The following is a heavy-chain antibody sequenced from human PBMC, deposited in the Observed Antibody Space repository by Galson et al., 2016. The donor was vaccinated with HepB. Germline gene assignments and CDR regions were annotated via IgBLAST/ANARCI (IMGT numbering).Heavy chain of an antibody. V-gene: IGHV3-9*01. J-gene: IGHJ4*02. CDR3: VKDMNPLTAVPTFDY. CDR1: GFTFDDYA. CDR2: ISWNSDNV. Sequence: SLRLSCAASGFTFDDYAMHWVRQAPGKGLEWVSGISWNSDNVEYADSVSGRFTISRDNAKNSLYLRMNSLRAEDTALYYCVKDMNPLTAVPTFDYWGQGTLVTVSS. D-gene: IGHD1-14*01.